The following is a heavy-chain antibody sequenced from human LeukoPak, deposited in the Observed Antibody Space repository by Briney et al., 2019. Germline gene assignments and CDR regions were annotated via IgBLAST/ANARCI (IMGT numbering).Heavy chain of an antibody. D-gene: IGHD5-18*01. CDR3: AKDGGAYSYGNYHFDH. CDR2: TSASGDST. J-gene: IGHJ4*02. V-gene: IGHV3-23*01. Sequence: GGSLRLSCAASGFTFTSYAMAWVRQVPGKGLEWVSGTSASGDSTYYADSVKGRFTVSRDKSKNTLYLQMNSLRAEDTAVYYCAKDGGAYSYGNYHFDHWGQGTLVTVSS. CDR1: GFTFTSYA.